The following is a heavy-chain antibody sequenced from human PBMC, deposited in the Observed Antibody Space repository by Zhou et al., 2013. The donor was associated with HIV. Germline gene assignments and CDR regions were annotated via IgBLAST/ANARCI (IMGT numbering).Heavy chain of an antibody. V-gene: IGHV1-2*02. J-gene: IGHJ1*01. D-gene: IGHD2-21*01. CDR1: GYNFIDYS. CDR3: VRRAVCDHCGNFHFQH. CDR2: MKPSRGAV. Sequence: QVRLVQSGAVMRKPGSSVRISCETFGYNFIDYSIHWVRHVRGKGLEWMGWMKPSRGAVNYARNFQGRVTMTRQFSFDETDRGTAYMELTGLTSADTADYYCVRRAVCDHCGNFHFQHWGQGTLVVVSS.